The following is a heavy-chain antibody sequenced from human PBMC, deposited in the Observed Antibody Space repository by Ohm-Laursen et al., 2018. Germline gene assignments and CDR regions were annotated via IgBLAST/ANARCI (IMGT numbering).Heavy chain of an antibody. J-gene: IGHJ4*02. D-gene: IGHD3-22*01. CDR1: GGSISSYY. V-gene: IGHV4-59*08. CDR3: ARHAPHSGTGYYRRGGSFNY. CDR2: FYNSGNT. Sequence: SETLSLTCTVSGGSISSYYWSWLRQPPGKGLEWIGYFYNSGNTIYNPSLKSRVTMSVDTSKNQFSLKLSSVTAADTAVYYCARHAPHSGTGYYRRGGSFNYWGQGTLVTVSS.